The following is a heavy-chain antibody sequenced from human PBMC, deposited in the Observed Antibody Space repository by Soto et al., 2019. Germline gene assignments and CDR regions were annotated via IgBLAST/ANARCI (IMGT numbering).Heavy chain of an antibody. CDR2: IYYSGST. Sequence: KTSETLSLTCTVSGGSISSGDYYWSWIRQPPGKGLEWIGYIYYSGSTYYNPSLKSRVTISVDTSKNQFSLKLSSVTAADTAVYYCARHGSPPNDYDHYWGQGTLVTVSS. CDR1: GGSISSGDYY. CDR3: ARHGSPPNDYDHY. V-gene: IGHV4-30-4*01. D-gene: IGHD4-17*01. J-gene: IGHJ4*02.